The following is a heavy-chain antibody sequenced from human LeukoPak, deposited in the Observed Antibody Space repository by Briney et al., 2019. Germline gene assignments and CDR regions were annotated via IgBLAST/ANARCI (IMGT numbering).Heavy chain of an antibody. CDR2: ISSSSSTI. CDR3: ARDAYYDFWSGFHDAFDI. J-gene: IGHJ3*02. D-gene: IGHD3-3*01. CDR1: GFTFSSYS. V-gene: IGHV3-48*02. Sequence: GGSLRLSCAASGFTFSSYSMNWVRQAPGKGLEWVSYISSSSSTIYYADSVKGRFTISRDNAKNSLYLQMNSLRDEDTAVYYCARDAYYDFWSGFHDAFDIWGQGTMVTVSS.